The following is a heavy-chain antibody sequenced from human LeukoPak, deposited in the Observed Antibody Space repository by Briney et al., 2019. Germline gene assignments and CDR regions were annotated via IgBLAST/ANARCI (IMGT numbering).Heavy chain of an antibody. CDR1: GGSISSGDYY. CDR2: MYYSGST. D-gene: IGHD3-22*01. Sequence: PSETLSLTCTVSGGSISSGDYYWGWIRQPPGQGLEWIAYMYYSGSTYYNPSLKSRVTMSADTSKNQLSLRLSSVTAADTAVYYCARPYYYDSRIDPWGQGILVTVSS. CDR3: ARPYYYDSRIDP. J-gene: IGHJ5*02. V-gene: IGHV4-30-4*01.